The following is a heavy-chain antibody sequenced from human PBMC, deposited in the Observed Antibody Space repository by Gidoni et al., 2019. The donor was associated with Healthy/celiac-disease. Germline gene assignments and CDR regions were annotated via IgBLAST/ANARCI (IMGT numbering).Heavy chain of an antibody. Sequence: EVQLVESGGGLVQPGGSLKLSCAASGFTFSGSAMPWVRQASGKGLEWVGRIRSKANSYATAYAASVKGRFTISRDDSKNTAYLQMNSLKTEDTAVYYCTRPALNGYDVEPGYDYYYYYYMDVWGKGTTVTVSS. CDR3: TRPALNGYDVEPGYDYYYYYYMDV. V-gene: IGHV3-73*01. CDR2: IRSKANSYAT. J-gene: IGHJ6*03. CDR1: GFTFSGSA. D-gene: IGHD5-12*01.